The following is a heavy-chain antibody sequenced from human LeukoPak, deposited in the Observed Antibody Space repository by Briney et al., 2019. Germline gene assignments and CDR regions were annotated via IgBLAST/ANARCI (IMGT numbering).Heavy chain of an antibody. D-gene: IGHD3-10*01. J-gene: IGHJ3*02. Sequence: ASVKVSCKASGYTFTSYGISWVRQAPGQGLEWMGWISAYNGNTNYAQKLQGRVTMTTDTSTSTAYMGLRSLRSDDTAVYYCARGSIWFGDRTHAFDIWGQGTMVTVSS. V-gene: IGHV1-18*01. CDR1: GYTFTSYG. CDR2: ISAYNGNT. CDR3: ARGSIWFGDRTHAFDI.